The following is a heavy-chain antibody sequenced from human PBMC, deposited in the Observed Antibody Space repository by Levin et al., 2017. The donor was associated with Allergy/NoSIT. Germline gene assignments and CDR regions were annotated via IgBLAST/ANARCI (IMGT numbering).Heavy chain of an antibody. Sequence: AGGSLRLSCAASGFTFSGSAMHWVRQASGKGLEWVGRIRSKANSYATAYAASVKGRFTISRDDSKNTAYLQMNSLKTEDTAVYYCTSPGYSSSWTNFDYWGQGTLVTVSS. CDR1: GFTFSGSA. CDR2: IRSKANSYAT. D-gene: IGHD6-13*01. CDR3: TSPGYSSSWTNFDY. V-gene: IGHV3-73*01. J-gene: IGHJ4*02.